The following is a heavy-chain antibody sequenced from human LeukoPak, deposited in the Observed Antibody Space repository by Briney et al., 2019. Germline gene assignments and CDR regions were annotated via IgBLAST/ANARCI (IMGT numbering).Heavy chain of an antibody. CDR2: IYYSGST. CDR3: ARGHRLWGLPDY. CDR1: GGSISSYY. D-gene: IGHD3-16*01. Sequence: PETLSLTCTVSGGSISSYYWSWIRQPPGKGLEWVGYIYYSGSTNYNPSLKSRVTISVDTSKNQFSLKLSSVTAADTAVYYCARGHRLWGLPDYWGQGTLVTVSS. J-gene: IGHJ4*02. V-gene: IGHV4-59*01.